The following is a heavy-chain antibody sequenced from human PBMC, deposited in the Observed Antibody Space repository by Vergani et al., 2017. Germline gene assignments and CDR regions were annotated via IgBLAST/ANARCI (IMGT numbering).Heavy chain of an antibody. CDR1: GASIRSSNYY. J-gene: IGHJ5*02. CDR3: GRQSTVEWLVKLGWIDP. Sequence: QLQLQESGPGLVKPSATLSLTCSVSGASIRSSNYYWGWIRQPPGKGLEWIASIYYSGSTYYNPSLKSRVTISVDASKNQFSLKLSSVTAADTAVYFCGRQSTVEWLVKLGWIDPWGQGILVTVSS. CDR2: IYYSGST. V-gene: IGHV4-39*01. D-gene: IGHD6-19*01.